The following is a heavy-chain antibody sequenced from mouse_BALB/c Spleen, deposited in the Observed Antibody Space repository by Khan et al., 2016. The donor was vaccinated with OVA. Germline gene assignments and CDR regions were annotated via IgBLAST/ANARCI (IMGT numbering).Heavy chain of an antibody. V-gene: IGHV5-6*01. D-gene: IGHD1-1*01. CDR2: ISSGGSYN. CDR3: TRLAYYYNSEGFAY. J-gene: IGHJ3*01. CDR1: GFTFSTYG. Sequence: EVELVESGGDLVKPGGSLKLSCAASGFTFSTYGMSWVRQTPDKRLEWVAGISSGGSYNYYPDSVKGRFTISRDNAKNTLHLQMSSMRSEDTAMYYCTRLAYYYNSEGFAYWGQGTLVTVSA.